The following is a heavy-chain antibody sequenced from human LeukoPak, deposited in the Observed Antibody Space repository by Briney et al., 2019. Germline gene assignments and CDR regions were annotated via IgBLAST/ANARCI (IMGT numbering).Heavy chain of an antibody. D-gene: IGHD1-14*01. J-gene: IGHJ5*02. CDR1: GGSFSGYY. CDR2: INHSGST. CDR3: ARGLPLGEQNRYNWFDP. Sequence: PSETLSLTCAVYGGSFSGYYWSWIRQPPGKGLEWIGEINHSGSTNYNPSLKSRVTISVDTSKNQFSLKLSSVTAADTAVYYCARGLPLGEQNRYNWFDPWGQGTLVTVSS. V-gene: IGHV4-34*01.